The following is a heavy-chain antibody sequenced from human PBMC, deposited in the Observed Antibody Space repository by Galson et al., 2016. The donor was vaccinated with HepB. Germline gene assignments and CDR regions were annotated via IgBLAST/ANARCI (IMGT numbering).Heavy chain of an antibody. CDR3: AKDSSGWSRDY. V-gene: IGHV3-21*01. D-gene: IGHD6-19*01. CDR1: GFTFSAYS. Sequence: SLRLSCAASGFTFSAYSMTWVRQAPGRGLEWVSFISKTSASMLYADSVKGRFTVSRDDVGNTRYLQMNSLRAEDTAVYYCAKDSSGWSRDYWGQGTLVTVAS. J-gene: IGHJ4*02. CDR2: ISKTSASM.